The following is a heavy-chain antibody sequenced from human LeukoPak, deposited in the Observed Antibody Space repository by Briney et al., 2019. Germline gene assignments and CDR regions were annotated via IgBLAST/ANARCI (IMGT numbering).Heavy chain of an antibody. J-gene: IGHJ4*02. CDR2: IIPLFGTT. V-gene: IGHV1-69*05. CDR3: ARTSTVAYFETSGYLDY. CDR1: GRTFSSHA. D-gene: IGHD3-22*01. Sequence: ASVTVSCKASGRTFSSHAINWVRQAPGQGLEWMGGIIPLFGTTKFAQKFQGRVTITTDSSTSTAYMDLSSLTSKDTAVYYCARTSTVAYFETSGYLDYWGQGTLDTVSS.